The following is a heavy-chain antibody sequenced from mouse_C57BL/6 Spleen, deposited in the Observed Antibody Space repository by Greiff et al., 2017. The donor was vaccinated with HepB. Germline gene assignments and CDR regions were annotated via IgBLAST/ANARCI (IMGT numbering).Heavy chain of an antibody. V-gene: IGHV5-9-1*02. J-gene: IGHJ4*01. D-gene: IGHD2-3*01. CDR1: GFTFSSYA. Sequence: EVKLMESGEGLVKPGGSLKLSCAASGFTFSSYAMSWVRQTPEKRLEWVAYISSGGDYIYYADTVKGRFTISRDNARNTLYLQMSSLKSEDTAMYYCTRDDGNLSMDYWGQGPSVTVSS. CDR3: TRDDGNLSMDY. CDR2: ISSGGDYI.